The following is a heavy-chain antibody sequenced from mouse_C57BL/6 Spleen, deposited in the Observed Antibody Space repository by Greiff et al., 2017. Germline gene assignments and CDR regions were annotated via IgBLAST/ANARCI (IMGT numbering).Heavy chain of an antibody. CDR1: GFTFSSYA. J-gene: IGHJ2*01. CDR3: TRDEGGYYGNFDY. Sequence: EVQRVESGEGLVKPGGSLKLSCAASGFTFSSYAMSWVRQTPEKRLEWVAYISSGGDYIYYADTVKGRFTISRDNARNTLYLQMSSLKSEDTAMYYCTRDEGGYYGNFDYWGQGTTLTVSS. D-gene: IGHD2-1*01. V-gene: IGHV5-9-1*02. CDR2: ISSGGDYI.